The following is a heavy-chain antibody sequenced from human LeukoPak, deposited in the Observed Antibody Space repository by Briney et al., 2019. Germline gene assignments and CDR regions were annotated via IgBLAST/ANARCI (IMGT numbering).Heavy chain of an antibody. J-gene: IGHJ6*02. CDR1: GGSISSYY. V-gene: IGHV4-59*08. D-gene: IGHD3-10*01. CDR3: ARRFSIGHYYYGMDV. Sequence: SETLSLTCTVSGGSISSYYWNWIRQPPGKGLEWIGYIYYSGSTNYNPSLKSRVTISVDTSKNQFSLKLSSVTAADTAVYYCARRFSIGHYYYGMDVWGQGTTVTVSS. CDR2: IYYSGST.